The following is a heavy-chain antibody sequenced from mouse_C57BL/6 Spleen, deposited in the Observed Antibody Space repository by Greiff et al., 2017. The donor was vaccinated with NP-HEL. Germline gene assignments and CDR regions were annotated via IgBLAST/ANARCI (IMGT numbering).Heavy chain of an antibody. Sequence: VQLQQPGAELVRPGSSVKLSCKASGYTFTSYWMDWVKQRPGQGLEWIGNIYPSDSETHYNQKFKDKATLTVDKSSSTAYMQLSSLTSEDSAVYYCARSYGSRGYYAMDYWGQGTSVTVSS. D-gene: IGHD1-1*01. CDR3: ARSYGSRGYYAMDY. V-gene: IGHV1-61*01. J-gene: IGHJ4*01. CDR1: GYTFTSYW. CDR2: IYPSDSET.